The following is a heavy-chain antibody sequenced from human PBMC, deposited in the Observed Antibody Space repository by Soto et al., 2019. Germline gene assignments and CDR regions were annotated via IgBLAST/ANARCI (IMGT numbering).Heavy chain of an antibody. D-gene: IGHD5-18*01. J-gene: IGHJ6*02. V-gene: IGHV6-1*01. CDR2: TYYRSKWYN. CDR3: ARDNLDTAMVIYYYYGMDV. CDR1: GDSVSSNSAA. Sequence: SQTLSLTCAISGDSVSSNSAAWNWIRQSPSRGLEWLGRTYYRSKWYNDYAVSVKSRITINPDTSKNQFSLQLNSVTPEDTAVYYCARDNLDTAMVIYYYYGMDVWGQGTTVTVSS.